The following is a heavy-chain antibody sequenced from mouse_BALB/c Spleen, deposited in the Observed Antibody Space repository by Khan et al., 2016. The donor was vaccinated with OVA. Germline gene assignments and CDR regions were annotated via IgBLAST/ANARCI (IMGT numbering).Heavy chain of an antibody. Sequence: VQLQQSGPELVKPGASVKLSCTGSAFYIKDTYMHWMNQRPEQGLEWIGRIDPANGDTKYGPKFQDKATLTADTSSNTAYLQLSSLTSEDTAVYFCATLYGNPLAYWGQGTLVSVA. CDR3: ATLYGNPLAY. V-gene: IGHV14-3*02. CDR2: IDPANGDT. J-gene: IGHJ3*01. D-gene: IGHD2-1*01. CDR1: AFYIKDTY.